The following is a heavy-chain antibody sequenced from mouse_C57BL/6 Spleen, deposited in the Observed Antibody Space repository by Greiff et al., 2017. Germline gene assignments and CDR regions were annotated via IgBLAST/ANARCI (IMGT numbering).Heavy chain of an antibody. V-gene: IGHV1-50*01. CDR1: GYTFTSYW. Sequence: QVQLQQPGAELVKPGASVKLSCKASGYTFTSYWMQWVKQRPGQGLEWIGEIDPSDSYTNYNQKFKGKATLTVDTSSSTAYMQLSSLTSEDSAVYYCARVGLRPFDYWGQGTTLTVSS. D-gene: IGHD2-4*01. CDR3: ARVGLRPFDY. J-gene: IGHJ2*01. CDR2: IDPSDSYT.